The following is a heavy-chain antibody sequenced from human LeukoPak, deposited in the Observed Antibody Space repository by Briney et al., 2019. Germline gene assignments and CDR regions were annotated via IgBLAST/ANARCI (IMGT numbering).Heavy chain of an antibody. CDR3: ARGVRGSNRGPYWYFDL. CDR1: GFTFSNYA. J-gene: IGHJ2*01. D-gene: IGHD3-10*01. CDR2: ISSDGGIK. Sequence: GRSLRLSCAASGFTFSNYAMHWVRQAPGKGLEWVAVISSDGGIKNYADSVKGRFTISRDNAKNSLYLQMNSLRAEDTAVYYCARGVRGSNRGPYWYFDLWGRGTLVTVSS. V-gene: IGHV3-30-3*01.